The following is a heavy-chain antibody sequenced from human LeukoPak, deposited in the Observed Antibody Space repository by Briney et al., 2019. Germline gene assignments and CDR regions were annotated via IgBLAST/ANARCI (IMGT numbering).Heavy chain of an antibody. V-gene: IGHV3-33*01. J-gene: IGHJ6*02. D-gene: IGHD1-1*01. CDR2: IWYDGSNK. CDR1: GFTFSSYG. CDR3: ARDLEPGTYYYYGMDV. Sequence: GRSLRLSCAASGFTFSSYGMHWVRQAPGKGLGWVAVIWYDGSNKYYADSVKGRFTISRDNSKNTLYLQMNSLRAEDTAVYYCARDLEPGTYYYYGMDVWGQGTTVTVSS.